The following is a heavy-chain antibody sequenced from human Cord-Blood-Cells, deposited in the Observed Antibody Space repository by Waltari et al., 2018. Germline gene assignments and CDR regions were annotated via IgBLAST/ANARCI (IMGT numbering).Heavy chain of an antibody. CDR1: GGSISSSSYY. Sequence: QLQLQESGPGLVKPSETLSLTCTVSGGSISSSSYYWGWIRQPPGKGLEWIGSIYYSGSTYYNPSLKSRVTISVDTSKNQFSLKLSSVTAADTAVYYCAKHKYQLPPYNWFDPWGQGTLVTVSS. V-gene: IGHV4-39*01. D-gene: IGHD2-2*01. CDR2: IYYSGST. J-gene: IGHJ5*02. CDR3: AKHKYQLPPYNWFDP.